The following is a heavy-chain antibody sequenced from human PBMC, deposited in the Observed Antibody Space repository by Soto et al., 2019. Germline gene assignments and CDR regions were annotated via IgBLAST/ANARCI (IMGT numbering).Heavy chain of an antibody. CDR3: ARVHISITIVGVAPQPSWFDP. D-gene: IGHD3-3*01. Sequence: PSETLSLTCTVSGGSISSGDYYWIWIRQPPGKALEWIGYIYYSGSTYYNPSLKSRVTISVDTSKNQCSLKLSCVTAADQAVCYCARVHISITIVGVAPQPSWFDPCARGTLVTVGS. V-gene: IGHV4-30-4*01. J-gene: IGHJ5*02. CDR2: IYYSGST. CDR1: GGSISSGDYY.